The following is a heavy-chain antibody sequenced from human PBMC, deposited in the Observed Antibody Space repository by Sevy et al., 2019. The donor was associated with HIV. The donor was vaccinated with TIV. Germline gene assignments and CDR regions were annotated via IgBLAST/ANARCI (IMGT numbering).Heavy chain of an antibody. J-gene: IGHJ1*01. D-gene: IGHD3-22*01. CDR3: ARGMYYYDSSGYYPTEH. CDR1: GYTFTSYD. V-gene: IGHV1-8*01. Sequence: ASVKVSCKASGYTFTSYDINWVRQATGQGLEWMGWMNPNSGNTGYAQRFQGRVTMTRNTSISTAYMELSSRRSEETAVYYCARGMYYYDSSGYYPTEHGGQGTLVTVSS. CDR2: MNPNSGNT.